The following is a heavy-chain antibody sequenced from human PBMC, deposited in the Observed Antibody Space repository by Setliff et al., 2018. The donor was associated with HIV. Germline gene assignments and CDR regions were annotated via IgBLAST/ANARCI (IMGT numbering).Heavy chain of an antibody. CDR2: IYGSGGA. CDR3: ARGIPQREYSTSSRLVDY. D-gene: IGHD6-6*01. J-gene: IGHJ4*02. Sequence: SETLSLTCTLSGGSLSSFYWSWIRQPPGKGLEWLGYIYGSGGAIYNPSLKSRLTLSVDTSKNHFSLKLSSVTAADTAVYYCARGIPQREYSTSSRLVDYWGQGTLVTVSS. V-gene: IGHV4-59*12. CDR1: GGSLSSFY.